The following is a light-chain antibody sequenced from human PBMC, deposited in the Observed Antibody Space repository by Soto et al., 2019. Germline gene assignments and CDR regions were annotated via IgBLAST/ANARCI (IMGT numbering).Light chain of an antibody. CDR2: DAS. V-gene: IGKV1-5*01. CDR1: QSISSW. CDR3: QQYNTYAT. J-gene: IGKJ1*01. Sequence: DIEITQSPSTLSAYLGDRATITCRASQSISSWLAWYQQKPGKAPKLLIYDASSLESGVPSRFSASGSGTEFTITIRSLQPDDFASYYCQQYNTYATFGQGTKVDI.